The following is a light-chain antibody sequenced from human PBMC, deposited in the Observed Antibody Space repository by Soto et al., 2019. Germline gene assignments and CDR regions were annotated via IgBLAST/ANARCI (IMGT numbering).Light chain of an antibody. V-gene: IGKV3-15*01. Sequence: EIVLTQSPGTPSLSPGERATLSCRASPSVSGSNLAWYQQKPGQAPRLVIYGASSRATGIPTRFSGSGSGTEFTLTISSLQSEDFAVYYCQQYNTWPTFGQGTKVDI. CDR2: GAS. J-gene: IGKJ1*01. CDR1: PSVSGSN. CDR3: QQYNTWPT.